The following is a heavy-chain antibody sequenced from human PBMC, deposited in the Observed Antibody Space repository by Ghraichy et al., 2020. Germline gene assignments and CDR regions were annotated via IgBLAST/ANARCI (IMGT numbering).Heavy chain of an antibody. CDR1: GFIFSTYE. Sequence: GGSLRLSCVVSGFIFSTYEMTWVRQAPGKGLEWVAYISTTGDTIYYADSVKGRFTVSRDNAKNSLYLQMNSLRAEDTAVYYCARGRSILVVPLATVDYWGQGALVTVSS. CDR2: ISTTGDTI. CDR3: ARGRSILVVPLATVDY. D-gene: IGHD2-2*01. V-gene: IGHV3-48*03. J-gene: IGHJ4*02.